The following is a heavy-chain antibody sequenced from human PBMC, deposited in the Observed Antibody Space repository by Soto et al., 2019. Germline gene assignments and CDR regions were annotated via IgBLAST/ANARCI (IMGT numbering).Heavy chain of an antibody. CDR2: IYYTGTT. Sequence: XTLPLTCTGAGGSISSYYWSWIRQPPGKGLEWIGYIYYTGTTNYNPSGKSRVVMSLDTTKNHFSLKFSSFTASYTSVYYCARDSILRVRAFDYWGLGTLGTVSS. D-gene: IGHD3-10*01. CDR1: GGSISSYY. J-gene: IGHJ4*02. CDR3: ARDSILRVRAFDY. V-gene: IGHV4-59*01.